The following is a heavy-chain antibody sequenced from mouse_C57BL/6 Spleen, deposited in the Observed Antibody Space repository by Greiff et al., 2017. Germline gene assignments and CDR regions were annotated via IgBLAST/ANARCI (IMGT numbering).Heavy chain of an antibody. CDR2: IYPRSGNT. CDR3: ARSYYDYYFDD. J-gene: IGHJ2*01. Sequence: QVQLQQSGAELARPGASVKLSCKASGYTFTSYGISWVKQRTGQGLEWIVEIYPRSGNTYYNEKFKGKATLTADKSSSTAYMELRSLTSEDSAVYFCARSYYDYYFDDWGQGTTLTVSS. V-gene: IGHV1-81*01. CDR1: GYTFTSYG. D-gene: IGHD2-4*01.